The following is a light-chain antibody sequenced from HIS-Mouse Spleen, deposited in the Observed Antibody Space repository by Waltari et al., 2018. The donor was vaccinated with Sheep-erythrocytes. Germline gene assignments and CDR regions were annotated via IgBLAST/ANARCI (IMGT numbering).Light chain of an antibody. J-gene: IGLJ1*01. CDR1: SSDVGGYNY. V-gene: IGLV2-11*01. CDR3: CSYAGSYNHV. Sequence: LTQPRSVSGSPGQSVTISCTGTSSDVGGYNYVSWYQQPPGKAPKLRMYDVSKRPSGVHDRFAGDKSGNTASLTISGLQAEDEADYYCCSYAGSYNHVFATGTKVTVL. CDR2: DVS.